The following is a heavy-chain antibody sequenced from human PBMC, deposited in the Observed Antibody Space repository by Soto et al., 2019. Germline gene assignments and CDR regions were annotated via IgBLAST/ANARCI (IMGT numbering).Heavy chain of an antibody. V-gene: IGHV4-39*01. CDR2: IYYSGST. Sequence: QLQLQESGPGLVKPSDTLSLICTVSGGSISSSNYYWGWIRQPPGKGLEWIGSIYYSGSTYYNPSLKSRDTTTVDTSKNQSSLKLSSVTAKDTAVYYCARPSSSGWSGQFGYWGQGTLFTVSS. D-gene: IGHD6-19*01. CDR1: GGSISSSNYY. CDR3: ARPSSSGWSGQFGY. J-gene: IGHJ4*02.